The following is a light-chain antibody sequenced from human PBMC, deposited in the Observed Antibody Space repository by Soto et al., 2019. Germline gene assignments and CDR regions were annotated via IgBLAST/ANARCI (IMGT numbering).Light chain of an antibody. J-gene: IGKJ1*01. Sequence: DIQMTQSPSSLSASVGDRVTITCRASQSISSYLNWYQQKPGKAPKLLIYAASSLQSGVPSRFSGSGSVTDFTLTISSLQPEDFATYYCQQSYSTSSWTFGQGTKVEIK. CDR3: QQSYSTSSWT. V-gene: IGKV1-39*01. CDR1: QSISSY. CDR2: AAS.